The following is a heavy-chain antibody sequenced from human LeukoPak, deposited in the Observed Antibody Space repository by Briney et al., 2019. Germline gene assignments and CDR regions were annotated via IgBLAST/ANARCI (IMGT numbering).Heavy chain of an antibody. CDR1: GYTFTSYG. J-gene: IGHJ4*02. CDR2: ISAYNGNT. V-gene: IGHV1-18*01. CDR3: ARASVDSSGYFFGGPLRSFDY. D-gene: IGHD3-22*01. Sequence: ASVKVSCKASGYTFTSYGISWVRQAPGQGLEWMGWISAYNGNTNYAQKPQGRVTMTTDTSTSTAYMELRSLRSDDTAVYYCARASVDSSGYFFGGPLRSFDYWGQGTLVTVSS.